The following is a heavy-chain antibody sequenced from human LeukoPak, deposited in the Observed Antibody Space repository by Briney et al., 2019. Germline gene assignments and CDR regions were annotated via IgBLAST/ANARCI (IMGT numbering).Heavy chain of an antibody. V-gene: IGHV1-2*02. CDR3: ARAPAPDPTRYYFDY. CDR1: GYTFTGYY. D-gene: IGHD4-17*01. J-gene: IGHJ4*02. CDR2: INPNSGGT. Sequence: ASVKVSCKASGYTFTGYYMHWVRQAPGQGLEWMGWINPNSGGTNYAQKFQGRVTMTRDTSISTAYMELSRLRSDDTAVYYCARAPAPDPTRYYFDYWGQGTLVTVSS.